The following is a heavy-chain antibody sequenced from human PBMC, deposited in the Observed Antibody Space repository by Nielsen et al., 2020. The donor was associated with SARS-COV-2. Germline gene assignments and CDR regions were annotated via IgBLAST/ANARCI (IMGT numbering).Heavy chain of an antibody. V-gene: IGHV1-24*01. CDR1: GYTLTDLS. Sequence: ASVKVSCKVSGYTLTDLSIHWVRQIPGRGLEWVGGIDPEDGEAIYAQNFQGRVTLTEDTSTDTAFMEVSGLRSEDTALYYCATIMRFKVRGVIFYFDHWGQGTTVAVSS. CDR3: ATIMRFKVRGVIFYFDH. D-gene: IGHD3-10*01. CDR2: IDPEDGEA. J-gene: IGHJ4*03.